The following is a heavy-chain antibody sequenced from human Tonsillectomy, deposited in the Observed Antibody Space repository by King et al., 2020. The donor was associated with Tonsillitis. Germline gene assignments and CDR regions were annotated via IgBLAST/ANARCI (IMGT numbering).Heavy chain of an antibody. J-gene: IGHJ6*03. D-gene: IGHD1-26*01. CDR1: GYTFINYG. Sequence: QLVQSGAEVKKPGASVKVSCKASGYTFINYGISWVRQAPVQGLEWMGWITPYNGNTNYAKKLQGRVTMTTDTSTRTAYMELRSLRSDDTAVYYCARDMWELRMDVWGKGTTVTVSS. CDR3: ARDMWELRMDV. CDR2: ITPYNGNT. V-gene: IGHV1-18*01.